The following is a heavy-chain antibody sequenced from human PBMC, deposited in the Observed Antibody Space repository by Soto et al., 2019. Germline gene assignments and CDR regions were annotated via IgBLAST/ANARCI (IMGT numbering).Heavy chain of an antibody. J-gene: IGHJ4*02. CDR1: VFTVSNNY. V-gene: IGHV3-53*01. Sequence: GSLRISCAASVFTVSNNYMSWVRQAPGKGLEWVSIIYSGGSTYYADSVQGRFTISRDNSKNTLFLQMSSLRAEDTAVYYCAREGGGVYCSGGSCYGRYFDFWGQGTRVTVSS. CDR2: IYSGGST. D-gene: IGHD2-15*01. CDR3: AREGGGVYCSGGSCYGRYFDF.